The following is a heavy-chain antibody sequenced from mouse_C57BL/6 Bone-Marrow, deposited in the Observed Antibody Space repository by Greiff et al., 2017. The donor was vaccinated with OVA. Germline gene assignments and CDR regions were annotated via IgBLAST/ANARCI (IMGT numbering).Heavy chain of an antibody. V-gene: IGHV5-2*01. Sequence: EVQLMESGGGLVQPGESLKLSCESNEYDFPSHDMSWVRKTPEQRLELVAAINSDGGSTYYPDTMERRFIISRDNTKKTLYLQLSRLRSEDTALYYCASHGAYYGSRGGAMDNWGQGTSVTVSS. J-gene: IGHJ4*01. CDR2: INSDGGST. D-gene: IGHD1-1*01. CDR3: ASHGAYYGSRGGAMDN. CDR1: EYDFPSHD.